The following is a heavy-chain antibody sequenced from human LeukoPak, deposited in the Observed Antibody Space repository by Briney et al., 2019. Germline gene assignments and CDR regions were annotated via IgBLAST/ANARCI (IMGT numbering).Heavy chain of an antibody. D-gene: IGHD3-10*01. Sequence: PSETLSLTCAVYGASFSGYYWSWIRQPPGKGLEWIGSIYYSGSIFYNPSLKSRVTISLDTSRNQFSLKLNSVTAADTAVYYCAKSNGYGLVDIWGQGTMVTVSS. CDR2: IYYSGSI. CDR3: AKSNGYGLVDI. J-gene: IGHJ3*02. V-gene: IGHV4-34*01. CDR1: GASFSGYY.